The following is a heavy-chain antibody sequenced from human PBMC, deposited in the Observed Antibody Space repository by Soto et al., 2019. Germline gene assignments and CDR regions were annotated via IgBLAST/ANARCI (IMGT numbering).Heavy chain of an antibody. V-gene: IGHV4-59*08. CDR3: GRPPPGFRAV. Sequence: SETLSLTCTVSGGSISSYYWSWIRQPPGKGLEWIGYIYYSGSTNYNPSLKSRVTISVDTSKNQFSLKLSSVTAADTAVYYCGRPPPGFRAVGAKGTTVTVSS. J-gene: IGHJ6*04. CDR1: GGSISSYY. CDR2: IYYSGST.